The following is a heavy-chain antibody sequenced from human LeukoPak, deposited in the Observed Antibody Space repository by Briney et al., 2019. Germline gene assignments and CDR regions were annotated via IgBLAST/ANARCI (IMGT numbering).Heavy chain of an antibody. J-gene: IGHJ4*02. CDR1: GGSISSYY. CDR2: IYTSGGT. CDR3: ARSGGWQSPFDY. D-gene: IGHD6-19*01. V-gene: IGHV4-4*09. Sequence: SETLSLTCTVSGGSISSYYWSWIRRPPGKGLEWIGYIYTSGGTNYNPSLKSRVTISLDTSKNHFSLNLSSVTAADTAMYYCARSGGWQSPFDYWGQGTLVTVSS.